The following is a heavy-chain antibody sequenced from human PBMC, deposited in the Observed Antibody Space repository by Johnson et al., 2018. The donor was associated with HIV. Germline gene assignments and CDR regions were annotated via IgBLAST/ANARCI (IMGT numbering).Heavy chain of an antibody. CDR3: ARAVCRGGRCYSHDAFDI. D-gene: IGHD2-15*01. J-gene: IGHJ3*02. CDR1: RFTFSSYA. Sequence: HVQFVESGGGLVKPGGSLRLSCAASRFTFSSYAMHWVRQAPGKGLEWVAVIWYDGSNKYYADSVKGRFTISRDNSKNTLYLQMNSLRAEDTAVYYCARAVCRGGRCYSHDAFDIWGQGTMVTVSS. CDR2: IWYDGSNK. V-gene: IGHV3-33*08.